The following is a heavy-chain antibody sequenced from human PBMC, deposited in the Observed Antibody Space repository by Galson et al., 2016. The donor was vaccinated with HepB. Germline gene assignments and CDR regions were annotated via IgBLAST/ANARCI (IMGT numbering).Heavy chain of an antibody. Sequence: SETLSLTCDVSGGSISTYFWSWIRQPPGQGLEWIGYILYTGSTDYNPSLDSRVSMSVDTSKNQLSLRLTSATAADTAVYYCARGGKGALDSWGKGILVTVSS. CDR1: GGSISTYF. D-gene: IGHD3-10*01. V-gene: IGHV4-59*01. CDR2: ILYTGST. CDR3: ARGGKGALDS. J-gene: IGHJ4*02.